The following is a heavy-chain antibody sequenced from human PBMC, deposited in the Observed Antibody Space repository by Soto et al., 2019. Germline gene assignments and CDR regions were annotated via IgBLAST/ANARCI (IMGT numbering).Heavy chain of an antibody. Sequence: SETLSLTCTVLGCSINSYYWSWIRQPPGKGLEWIGYIYYTGTTNYNPSLKSRVTISVDTSKNQFSLKLSFVTAADTAVYYCARLQYNFDYWGQGTLVTVSS. CDR1: GCSINSYY. J-gene: IGHJ4*02. V-gene: IGHV4-59*08. CDR3: ARLQYNFDY. CDR2: IYYTGTT. D-gene: IGHD1-1*01.